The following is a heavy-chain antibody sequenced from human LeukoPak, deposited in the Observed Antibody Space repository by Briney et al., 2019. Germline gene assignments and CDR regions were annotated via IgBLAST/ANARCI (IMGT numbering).Heavy chain of an antibody. CDR2: IYYSGGT. CDR1: GGSISSSSYY. Sequence: SSETLSLTCTVSGGSISSSSYYWGWIRQPPGKGLEWIGSIYYSGGTYYNPSLKSRVTISVDTSKNQFSLKLSSVTAADTAVYYCARFLYYYGMDVWGQGTTVTVSS. J-gene: IGHJ6*02. CDR3: ARFLYYYGMDV. V-gene: IGHV4-39*01.